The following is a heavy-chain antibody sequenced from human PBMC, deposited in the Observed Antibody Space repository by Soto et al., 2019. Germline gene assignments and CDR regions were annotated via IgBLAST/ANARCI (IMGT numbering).Heavy chain of an antibody. CDR3: AREVYATPFDY. J-gene: IGHJ4*02. CDR1: GFTFTNYW. Sequence: PGGSLRLSCAASGFTFTNYWLSWVRQAPGKGLEWVANIKQDGGEKYYVDSVKGRFTISRDNAKNSLYLQMNSLRAEDTAVYYCAREVYATPFDYWGQGTLVTVSS. D-gene: IGHD2-8*01. V-gene: IGHV3-7*01. CDR2: IKQDGGEK.